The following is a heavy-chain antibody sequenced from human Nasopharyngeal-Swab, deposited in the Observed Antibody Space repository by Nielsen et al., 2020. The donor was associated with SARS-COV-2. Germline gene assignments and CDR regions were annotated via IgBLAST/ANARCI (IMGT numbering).Heavy chain of an antibody. J-gene: IGHJ6*02. CDR3: AKGGSAEWLAFSYYGMDV. V-gene: IGHV3-23*01. Sequence: GESLQISCAASGFTFSSYAMSWVRQAPGKGLERVSAISGSGGSTYYADSVKGRFTISRDNSKNTLYLQMNSLRAEDTAVYYSAKGGSAEWLAFSYYGMDVWGQGTTVTVSS. CDR2: ISGSGGST. CDR1: GFTFSSYA. D-gene: IGHD6-19*01.